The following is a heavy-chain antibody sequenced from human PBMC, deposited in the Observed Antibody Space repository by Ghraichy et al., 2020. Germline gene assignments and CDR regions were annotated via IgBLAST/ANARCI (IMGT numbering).Heavy chain of an antibody. V-gene: IGHV4-59*11. Sequence: SETLSLTCTVSGGSISSHYWRWIRQPPGKGLEWIGYIYYSGSTNYNPSLKSRVTISVATSKNQFSLKLSSVTAADTAVYYCARVGRGYCSSTSSYAYFQNWGQGTLVTVPS. D-gene: IGHD2-2*01. CDR1: GGSISSHY. CDR2: IYYSGST. CDR3: ARVGRGYCSSTSSYAYFQN. J-gene: IGHJ1*01.